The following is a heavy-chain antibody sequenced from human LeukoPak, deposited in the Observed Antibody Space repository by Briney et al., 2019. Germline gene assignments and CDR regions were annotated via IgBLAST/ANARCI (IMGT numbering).Heavy chain of an antibody. CDR2: IYTRGST. CDR1: GGTINNYY. D-gene: IGHD2-15*01. V-gene: IGHV4-4*07. CDR3: ARGRYCSADICSGGDAFDI. J-gene: IGHJ3*02. Sequence: SETLSLTCTVSGGTINNYYWSWIRQPAGKGLEWIGRIYTRGSTNYNPSLKIRVTMSVDTSKNQFSLKLSSVTAADTAVYYCARGRYCSADICSGGDAFDIWGQGTMVSVSS.